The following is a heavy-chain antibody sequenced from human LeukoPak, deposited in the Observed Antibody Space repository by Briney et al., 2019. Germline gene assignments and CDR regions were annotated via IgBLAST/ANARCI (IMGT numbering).Heavy chain of an antibody. CDR3: ARDRYSSGWYKYGMDV. V-gene: IGHV4-34*01. D-gene: IGHD6-19*01. CDR2: INHSGST. J-gene: IGHJ6*02. CDR1: GGSFSGYY. Sequence: PSETLSLTCAVYGGSFSGYYWSWIRQPPGKGLEWIGEINHSGSTNYNPSLKSRVTISVDTSKNQFSLKLSSVTAADTAVYYCARDRYSSGWYKYGMDVWGQGTTVTVSS.